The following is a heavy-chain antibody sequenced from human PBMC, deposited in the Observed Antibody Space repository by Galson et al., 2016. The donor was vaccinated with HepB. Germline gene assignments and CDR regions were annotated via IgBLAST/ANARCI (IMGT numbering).Heavy chain of an antibody. CDR2: ISGSGGST. CDR1: GFTFNNYD. D-gene: IGHD2-15*01. CDR3: AKDSPYWVPLGYYYGMDV. Sequence: SLRLSCAASGFTFNNYDMTWVRQAPGKGLEWVSTISGSGGSTDYADSVKGRFTISRDNSKNTLYLQMNSLRAEDTAVYYCAKDSPYWVPLGYYYGMDVWGQGTTVTVSS. J-gene: IGHJ6*02. V-gene: IGHV3-23*01.